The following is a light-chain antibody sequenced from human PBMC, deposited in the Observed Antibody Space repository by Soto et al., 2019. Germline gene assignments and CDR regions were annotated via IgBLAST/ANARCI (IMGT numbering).Light chain of an antibody. CDR2: EVS. CDR3: SSYTSSSTGV. CDR1: SSDVGSYNL. V-gene: IGLV2-14*02. Sequence: QSVLTQPASVSGSPGQSITISCTGTSSDVGSYNLVSWYQQHPGKAPKLMIYEVSNRPSGVSNRFSGSKSGNTASLTISGLQAEDEADYYCSSYTSSSTGVFGGGTKLTVL. J-gene: IGLJ3*02.